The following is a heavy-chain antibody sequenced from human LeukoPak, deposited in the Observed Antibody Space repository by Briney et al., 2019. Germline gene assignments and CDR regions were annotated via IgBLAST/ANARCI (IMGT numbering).Heavy chain of an antibody. D-gene: IGHD5-18*01. V-gene: IGHV1-69*13. Sequence: SVKVSCMASGGTFSSYAISWVRQAPGQGLEWMGGIIPIFGTANYAQKFQGRVTITADESTSTAYMELSSLRSEYTAVYYCARASVDTALVTTLCYWGEGTLVTVSS. CDR2: IIPIFGTA. CDR3: ARASVDTALVTTLCY. J-gene: IGHJ4*02. CDR1: GGTFSSYA.